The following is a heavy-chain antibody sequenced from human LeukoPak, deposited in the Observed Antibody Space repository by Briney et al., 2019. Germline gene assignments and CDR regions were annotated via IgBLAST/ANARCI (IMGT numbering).Heavy chain of an antibody. CDR1: GFTFSSYS. CDR2: IYSGGST. V-gene: IGHV3-53*01. CDR3: ARDMTD. J-gene: IGHJ4*02. Sequence: GGSLRLSCAASGFTFSSYSMNWVRQAPGKGLEWVSVIYSGGSTYYADSVKGRFTISRDNSKNTLYLHMNSLRAEDTAVYYCARDMTDWGQGTLVTVSS.